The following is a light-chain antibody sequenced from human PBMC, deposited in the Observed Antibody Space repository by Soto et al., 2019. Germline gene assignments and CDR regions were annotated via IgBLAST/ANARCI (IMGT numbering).Light chain of an antibody. Sequence: DIQMTQSPTSLSASVGDRVSITCRTSQSISSYLNWCQQIPGKAPTLLIYDVSKLQSGVPSRFSASGSGTDFTLTISSLQPEDFATYYCQQSYSTPLTFGGGTKVDIK. CDR3: QQSYSTPLT. CDR1: QSISSY. CDR2: DVS. J-gene: IGKJ4*01. V-gene: IGKV1-39*01.